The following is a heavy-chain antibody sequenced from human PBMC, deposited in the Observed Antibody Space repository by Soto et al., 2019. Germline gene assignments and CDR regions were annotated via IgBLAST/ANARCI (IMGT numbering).Heavy chain of an antibody. CDR2: IWFDGSTK. D-gene: IGHD3-3*01. CDR3: ARDNDFWSAYVAQ. Sequence: QVQLVASGGGVVQPGRSLRLSCAASGFTFSSYGMHWVRQAPGKGLEWVAIIWFDGSTKYYADSVKGRFTISRDNSKNTLYLQMHSLTAEDTALYYCARDNDFWSAYVAQWGQGNLVTVSS. CDR1: GFTFSSYG. V-gene: IGHV3-33*01. J-gene: IGHJ4*02.